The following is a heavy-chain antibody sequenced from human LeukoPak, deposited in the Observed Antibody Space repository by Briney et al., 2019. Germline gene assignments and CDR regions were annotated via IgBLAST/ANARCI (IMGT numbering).Heavy chain of an antibody. J-gene: IGHJ5*02. Sequence: ASVKVSCKASGYTFTSYGISLVRQAPGQGLEWMGWISAYNGNTNYAQKLQGRVTMTTDTSTSTAYMELRSLRSDDTAVYYCARDVIPDSYGLGWFDPWGQGTLVTVSS. CDR2: ISAYNGNT. V-gene: IGHV1-18*01. CDR1: GYTFTSYG. CDR3: ARDVIPDSYGLGWFDP. D-gene: IGHD5-18*01.